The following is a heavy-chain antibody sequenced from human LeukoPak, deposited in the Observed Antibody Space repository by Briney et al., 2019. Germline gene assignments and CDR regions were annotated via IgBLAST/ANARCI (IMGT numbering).Heavy chain of an antibody. CDR3: AVGPTTTVTTGFDY. Sequence: ASVKVSCKASGYTFTGYYMHWVRQAPGQGLEWMGWINPNSGGTNYAQKFQGRVTMTRDTSISTAYMELSRLRSDDTAVYYCAVGPTTTVTTGFDYWGQGTLVTVSS. J-gene: IGHJ4*02. CDR2: INPNSGGT. V-gene: IGHV1-2*02. D-gene: IGHD4-17*01. CDR1: GYTFTGYY.